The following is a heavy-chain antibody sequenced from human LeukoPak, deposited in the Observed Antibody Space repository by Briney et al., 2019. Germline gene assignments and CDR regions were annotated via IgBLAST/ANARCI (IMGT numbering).Heavy chain of an antibody. CDR3: ARDLWGSYSNAEPVSAFDI. V-gene: IGHV3-48*01. J-gene: IGHJ3*02. D-gene: IGHD1-26*01. CDR2: ISSSSSTI. CDR1: GFTFSSYS. Sequence: PGGSLRLSCAASGFTFSSYSMNWVRQAPGKGLEWVSYISSSSSTIYYADSVKGRFTISRDNAKNSLYLQMNSLRAEDTAVYYCARDLWGSYSNAEPVSAFDIWGQGTMVTVSS.